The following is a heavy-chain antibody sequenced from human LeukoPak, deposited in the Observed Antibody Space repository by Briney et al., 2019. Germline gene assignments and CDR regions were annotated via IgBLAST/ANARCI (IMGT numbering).Heavy chain of an antibody. D-gene: IGHD1-26*01. J-gene: IGHJ4*02. CDR3: ASEMNNGRSD. CDR1: GFTFNFYS. V-gene: IGHV3-21*01. CDR2: ISGSGSDM. Sequence: SGGSLRLSCAASGFTFNFYSMNWVRQAPGKGLEWVSSISGSGSDMYYADSVKGRFTISRDNTKNSLYLQMNSLRAEDTAVYYCASEMNNGRSDWGQGTLVTVSS.